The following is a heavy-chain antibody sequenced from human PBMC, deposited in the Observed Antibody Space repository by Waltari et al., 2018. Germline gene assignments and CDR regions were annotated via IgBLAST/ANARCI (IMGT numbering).Heavy chain of an antibody. D-gene: IGHD3-16*01. CDR2: INASGST. CDR1: GASVSSGGHS. V-gene: IGHV4-30-2*01. CDR3: ARDPGGFDRRFDS. J-gene: IGHJ5*01. Sequence: QLHLQESGPGLVKPSQTLSLPCAVSGASVSSGGHSWSWIRLPPGRGLEWSGYINASGSTYYNPALKSHVTMSIDSSRNQFSLKLTSVTAADTAVYYCARDPGGFDRRFDSWGQGILVTVSS.